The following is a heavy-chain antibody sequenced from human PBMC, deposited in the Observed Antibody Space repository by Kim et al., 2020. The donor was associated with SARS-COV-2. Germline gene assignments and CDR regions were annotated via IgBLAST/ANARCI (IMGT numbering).Heavy chain of an antibody. D-gene: IGHD6-13*01. CDR1: GYSISSGYY. J-gene: IGHJ4*02. V-gene: IGHV4-38-2*02. CDR2: IYHCGGT. CDR3: AGGKQLAPFLFAY. Sequence: SETLSLTCTVSGYSISSGYYWGWFRQPPGGGLQGSGGIYHCGGTYYYTSLISRGTITVDTSKNQFSLMLRSSTAAATAVYYYAGGKQLAPFLFAYWGRG.